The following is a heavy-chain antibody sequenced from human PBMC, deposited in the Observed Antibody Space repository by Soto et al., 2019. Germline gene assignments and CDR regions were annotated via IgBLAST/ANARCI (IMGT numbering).Heavy chain of an antibody. D-gene: IGHD2-2*01. CDR1: GGSFSGYY. CDR2: INHSGST. CDR3: ARGLKLVVVVPAANNGPGGFDY. V-gene: IGHV4-34*01. J-gene: IGHJ4*02. Sequence: SETLSLTCAVYGGSFSGYYWSWIRQPPGKGLEWIGEINHSGSTNYNPSLKSRVTISVDTSKNQFSLKLSSVTAADTAVYYCARGLKLVVVVPAANNGPGGFDYWGQGTLVTVSS.